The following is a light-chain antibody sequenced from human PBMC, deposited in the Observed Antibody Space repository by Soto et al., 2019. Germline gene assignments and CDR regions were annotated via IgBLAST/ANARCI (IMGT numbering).Light chain of an antibody. Sequence: DIQLTQSPSFLSASVGDRVTITCRASQGISSYLAWYQQKPGKAPNLLIYAASTLQSGVPSTFSGSGSGTEFTLTISSLQPEDFATYYCQQFSNYPITFGQGTRLEIK. CDR1: QGISSY. CDR3: QQFSNYPIT. V-gene: IGKV1-9*01. CDR2: AAS. J-gene: IGKJ5*01.